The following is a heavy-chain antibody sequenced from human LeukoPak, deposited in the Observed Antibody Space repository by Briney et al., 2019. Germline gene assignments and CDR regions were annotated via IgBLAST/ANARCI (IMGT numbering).Heavy chain of an antibody. CDR3: ARSSGITGTNFDY. V-gene: IGHV4-59*01. J-gene: IGHJ4*02. CDR1: GGSISSYY. Sequence: SETLSLTCTVSGGSISSYYWSWLRQPPGKGLEWIGYIYYSGRTNCDTSLKSPVTISVDTSKNKFSLKLSSVTAADTAVYYCARSSGITGTNFDYWGQGTLVTVSS. CDR2: IYYSGRT. D-gene: IGHD1-7*01.